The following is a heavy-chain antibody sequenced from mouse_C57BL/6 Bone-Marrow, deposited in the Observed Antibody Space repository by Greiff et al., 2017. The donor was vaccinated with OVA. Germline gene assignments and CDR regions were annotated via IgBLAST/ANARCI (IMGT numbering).Heavy chain of an antibody. Sequence: EVKLVESGPGLVKPSQTVFLTCTVTGISITTGNYRWSWIRQFPGNKLEWIGYIYYSGTITYNPSLTSRTTITRDTPKKQFFLEMNSLTAEDTATYYCARAGDGYAYFDYWGQGTTLTVSS. V-gene: IGHV3-5*01. CDR2: IYYSGTI. D-gene: IGHD2-2*01. J-gene: IGHJ2*01. CDR3: ARAGDGYAYFDY. CDR1: GISITTGNYR.